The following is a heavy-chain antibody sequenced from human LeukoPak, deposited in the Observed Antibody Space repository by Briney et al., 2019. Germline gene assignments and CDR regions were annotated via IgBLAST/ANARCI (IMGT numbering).Heavy chain of an antibody. Sequence: GRSLRLSCAASGFTFSSYGMHWVRQALGKGLEWVAVIWYDGSNKYYADSVKGRFTISRDNSKNTLYLQMNSLRAEDTAVYYCAKDLGLYYYYGMDVWGKGTTVTVSS. CDR1: GFTFSSYG. J-gene: IGHJ6*04. CDR3: AKDLGLYYYYGMDV. CDR2: IWYDGSNK. V-gene: IGHV3-33*06. D-gene: IGHD7-27*01.